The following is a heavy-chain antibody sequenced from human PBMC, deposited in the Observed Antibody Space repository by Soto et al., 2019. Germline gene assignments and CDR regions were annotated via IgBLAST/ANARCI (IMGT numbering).Heavy chain of an antibody. D-gene: IGHD2-8*01. V-gene: IGHV4-30-4*01. J-gene: IGHJ6*02. Sequence: SETLSLTCTVSGGSISSGDYYWSWIRQPPGKGLEWIGYIYYSGSTYYNPSLKSRVTISVDTSKNQFSLKLSSVTAADTAVYYCARDVWGRYPKHGRYYYYGMDVWGQGTTVTVSS. CDR2: IYYSGST. CDR1: GGSISSGDYY. CDR3: ARDVWGRYPKHGRYYYYGMDV.